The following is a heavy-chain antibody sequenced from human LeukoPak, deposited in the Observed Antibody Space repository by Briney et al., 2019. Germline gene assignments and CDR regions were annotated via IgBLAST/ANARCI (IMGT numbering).Heavy chain of an antibody. CDR1: GYTFTSYD. CDR3: ARVRRGYCSSTSCSSYNWFDP. J-gene: IGHJ5*02. CDR2: MNPNSGNT. D-gene: IGHD2-2*01. Sequence: APVKVSCKASGYTFTSYDINWVRQATGQGLEWMGWMNPNSGNTGYAQKFQGRVTMTRNTSISTAYMELSSLRSEDTAVYYCARVRRGYCSSTSCSSYNWFDPWGQGTLVTVSS. V-gene: IGHV1-8*01.